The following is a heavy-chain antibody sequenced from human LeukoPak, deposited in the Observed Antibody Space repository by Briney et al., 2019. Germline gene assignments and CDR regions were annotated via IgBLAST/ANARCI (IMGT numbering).Heavy chain of an antibody. CDR2: IDHSGST. CDR3: ARYCSSTSCYRASMDV. V-gene: IGHV4-34*01. D-gene: IGHD2-2*01. J-gene: IGHJ6*02. Sequence: KPSEALSLTCAVYGGSFSGYYWSWIRQPPGRGLEWIGEIDHSGSTNYNPSLKSRVTISVDTSKNQFSLKLSSVTAADTAVYYCARYCSSTSCYRASMDVWGQGTTVTVSS. CDR1: GGSFSGYY.